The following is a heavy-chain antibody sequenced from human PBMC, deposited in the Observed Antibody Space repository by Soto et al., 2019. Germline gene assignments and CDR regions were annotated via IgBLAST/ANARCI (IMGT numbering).Heavy chain of an antibody. J-gene: IGHJ5*02. CDR1: GYTFTSYG. CDR3: ARADTDYYDSYWFDP. CDR2: ISAYNGNT. Sequence: QVQLVQSGAEVKKPGASVKVSCKASGYTFTSYGISWVRQAPGQGREWMGWISAYNGNTNYARKLQGRVTMTTDTSTSTAYRELRSLRSDDTAVYYCARADTDYYDSYWFDPWGQGTLVTVSS. V-gene: IGHV1-18*01. D-gene: IGHD3-22*01.